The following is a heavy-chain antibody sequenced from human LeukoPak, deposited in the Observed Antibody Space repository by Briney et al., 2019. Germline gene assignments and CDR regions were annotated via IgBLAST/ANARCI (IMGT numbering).Heavy chain of an antibody. V-gene: IGHV4-39*01. D-gene: IGHD6-13*01. CDR1: GGSISGSHYY. CDR2: INYSGNT. Sequence: SETLSLTCIVSGGSISGSHYYWAWIRQSPGKGLEWIGMINYSGNTYYNPSLWSRATISVDTSTNQFSLNLNSVTAADTAVYYCARGYDYWGQGTLVTASS. CDR3: ARGYDY. J-gene: IGHJ4*02.